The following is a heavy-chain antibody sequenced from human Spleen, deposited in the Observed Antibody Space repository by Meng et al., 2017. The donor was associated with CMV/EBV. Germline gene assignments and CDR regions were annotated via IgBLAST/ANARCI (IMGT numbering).Heavy chain of an antibody. CDR1: GFTLSQYS. CDR3: ARDMVRGVKGWFDP. V-gene: IGHV3-21*04. Sequence: GGSLRLSCAASGFTLSQYSMNWVRQAPGKGLEWVSSISSGSSYINYADSVKGRFIFSRDNAKNSVYLQMDSLRAEDTAIYYCARDMVRGVKGWFDPWGQGTLVTVSS. CDR2: ISSGSSYI. J-gene: IGHJ5*02. D-gene: IGHD3-10*01.